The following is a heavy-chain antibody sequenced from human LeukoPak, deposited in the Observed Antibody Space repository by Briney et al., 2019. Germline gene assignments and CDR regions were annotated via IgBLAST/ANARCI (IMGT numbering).Heavy chain of an antibody. CDR1: GYTFTSYG. V-gene: IGHV1-18*01. D-gene: IGHD1-1*01. CDR3: PREGTSNWFDP. J-gene: IGHJ5*02. CDR2: ISAYNGNT. Sequence: GASVKVSCKASGYTFTSYGISWVRQAPGQGLEWMGWISAYNGNTNYAQKLQGRVTMTTDTSTSTAHMELRNLRSADTPEYYCPREGTSNWFDPWGQGNRVTVSS.